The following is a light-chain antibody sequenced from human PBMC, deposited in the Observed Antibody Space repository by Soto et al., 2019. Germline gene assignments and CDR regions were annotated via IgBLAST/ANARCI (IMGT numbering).Light chain of an antibody. CDR3: QQYDDVPLT. J-gene: IGKJ4*01. Sequence: DIHITQSPSSLSTSVGDRVSITCRASQSISSRLAWYQQKPGKAPKLLIYDASNLETGVPSRFSGSGSGTDFTFTISSLQPEDIATYYCQQYDDVPLTFGGGTKVDIK. CDR2: DAS. CDR1: QSISSR. V-gene: IGKV1-33*01.